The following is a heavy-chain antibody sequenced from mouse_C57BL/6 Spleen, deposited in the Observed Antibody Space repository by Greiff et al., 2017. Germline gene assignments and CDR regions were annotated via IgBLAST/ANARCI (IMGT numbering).Heavy chain of an antibody. Sequence: EVQLQQSVAELVRPGASVKLSCTASGFNIKNTYMHWVKQRPEQGLEWIGRIDPANGNTKYAPKFQGKATITADTSSNTAYLQLSSLTSEDTAIYHCASPIYYDYPWFAYWGQGTLVTVSA. CDR2: IDPANGNT. J-gene: IGHJ3*01. CDR3: ASPIYYDYPWFAY. CDR1: GFNIKNTY. V-gene: IGHV14-3*01. D-gene: IGHD2-4*01.